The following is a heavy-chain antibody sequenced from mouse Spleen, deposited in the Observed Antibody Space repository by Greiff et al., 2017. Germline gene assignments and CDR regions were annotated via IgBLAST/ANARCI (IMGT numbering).Heavy chain of an antibody. V-gene: IGHV1-15*01. CDR3: TRRGDY. Sequence: VQLQQSGAELVRPGASVTLSCKASGYTFTDYEMHWVKQTPVHGLEWIGAIDPETGGTAYNQKFKGKAILTADKSSSIAYMELRSLTSEDSAVYYCTRRGDYWGQGTTLTVSS. CDR2: IDPETGGT. CDR1: GYTFTDYE. J-gene: IGHJ2*01.